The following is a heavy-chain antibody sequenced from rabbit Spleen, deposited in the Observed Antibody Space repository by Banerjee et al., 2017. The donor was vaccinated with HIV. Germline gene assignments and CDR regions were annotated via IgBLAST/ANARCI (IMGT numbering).Heavy chain of an antibody. CDR1: GIGFSSGYY. D-gene: IGHD1-1*01. V-gene: IGHV1S45*01. Sequence: QQQLEESGGGLVKPGGTLTLTCKASGIGFSSGYYMCWVRQAPGKGLEWIACIDTGSSSFTYFAHWAKGRFTISKASSTTVTLQMTSLTAADTATYFCARDTSSSFSSYGMDLWGQGTLVTVS. CDR2: IDTGSSSFT. CDR3: ARDTSSSFSSYGMDL. J-gene: IGHJ6*01.